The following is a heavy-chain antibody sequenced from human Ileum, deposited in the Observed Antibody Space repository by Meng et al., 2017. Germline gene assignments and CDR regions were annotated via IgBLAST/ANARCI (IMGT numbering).Heavy chain of an antibody. V-gene: IGHV4-61*01. CDR2: IYHTGSS. CDR1: GCSCSMCIYY. Sequence: VPLQAAGPVLCRPSETLPSPCCVLGCSCSMCIYYWSWIRHSPGKGLEWIGYIYHTGSSHYKSSLWSRVTMSIDTFKNQFSLELKSVTTADTAMYFCTYRLAVSPQDWYFDVWGRGNLVTVSS. J-gene: IGHJ2*01. D-gene: IGHD6-19*01. CDR3: TYRLAVSPQDWYFDV.